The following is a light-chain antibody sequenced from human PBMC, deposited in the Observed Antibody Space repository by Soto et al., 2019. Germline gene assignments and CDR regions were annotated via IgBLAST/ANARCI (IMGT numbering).Light chain of an antibody. CDR3: QQYHTYWT. Sequence: DIQMTQSPSTLSASVGDRVTITCRASQNINSWLAWYQQKPGKAPNLLIYDASSLKSGVPSSFSGSGSETEFTLTITSLQPDDFAAYYCQQYHTYWTFGQGTKVEIK. CDR2: DAS. V-gene: IGKV1-5*01. J-gene: IGKJ1*01. CDR1: QNINSW.